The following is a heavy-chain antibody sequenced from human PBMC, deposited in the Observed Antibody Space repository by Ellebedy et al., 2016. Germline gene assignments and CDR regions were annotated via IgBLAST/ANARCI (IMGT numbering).Heavy chain of an antibody. D-gene: IGHD3-10*01. CDR3: AREILWFGELLTWFDP. CDR2: IYYSGST. J-gene: IGHJ5*02. V-gene: IGHV4-39*07. CDR1: GGSISSSSYY. Sequence: SETLSLTXTVSGGSISSSSYYWGWIRQPPGKGLEWIGSIYYSGSTYYNPSLKSRVTISVDTSKNQFSLKLSSVTAADTAVYYCAREILWFGELLTWFDPWGQGTLVTVSS.